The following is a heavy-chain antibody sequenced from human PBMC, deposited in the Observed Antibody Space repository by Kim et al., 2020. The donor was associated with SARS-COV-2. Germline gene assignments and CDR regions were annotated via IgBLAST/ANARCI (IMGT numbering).Heavy chain of an antibody. D-gene: IGHD3-10*01. Sequence: GGSLRLSCAASGFTFSSYDIHWVRQAPGKGLEWVALVSHDGSEKSHADSVRGRFTISRDNSKKTLYLQMNSLRHDDTAVYYCARVGPMIGGIIVNYYAMDVWGHGPTVIVSS. CDR2: VSHDGSEK. CDR3: ARVGPMIGGIIVNYYAMDV. J-gene: IGHJ6*02. CDR1: GFTFSSYD. V-gene: IGHV3-30*03.